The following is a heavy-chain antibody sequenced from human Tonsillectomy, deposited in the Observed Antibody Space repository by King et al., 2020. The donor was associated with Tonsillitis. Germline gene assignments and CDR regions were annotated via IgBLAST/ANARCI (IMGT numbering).Heavy chain of an antibody. CDR1: GFTFSNYG. CDR2: IDHSGRTT. D-gene: IGHD2-15*01. V-gene: IGHV3-23*04. CDR3: AKGSGNYYFDY. Sequence: DVQLVESGGGLVQPGGSLRLSCAASGFTFSNYGMSWVRQAPGKGLEWVSTIDHSGRTTYYADSVKGRFTISRDNYKNTLHLQMNSLRVEDTAVDYCAKGSGNYYFDYWGQGTVVTVSS. J-gene: IGHJ4*02.